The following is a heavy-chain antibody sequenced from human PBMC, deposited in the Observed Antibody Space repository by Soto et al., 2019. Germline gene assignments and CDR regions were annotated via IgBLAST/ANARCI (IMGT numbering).Heavy chain of an antibody. CDR2: ISSSSSYI. V-gene: IGHV3-21*01. CDR3: ARQPNDHGDYDVEVLAFDI. D-gene: IGHD4-17*01. Sequence: EVQLVESGGGLVKPGGSLRLSCAASGFTFSSYSMNWVRQAPGKGLEWVSSISSSSSYIYYADSVKGRFTISRDNAKNSLYLQMNSLRAEDTAVYYCARQPNDHGDYDVEVLAFDIWGQGTMVTVSS. J-gene: IGHJ3*02. CDR1: GFTFSSYS.